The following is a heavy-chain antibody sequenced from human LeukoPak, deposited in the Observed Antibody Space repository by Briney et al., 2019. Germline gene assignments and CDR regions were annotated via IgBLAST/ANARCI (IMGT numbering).Heavy chain of an antibody. Sequence: GASVKASCKASGYIFTDYYIHWVRQAPGQGLEWMGWNNPNSGGTSYAQNFQGRVTMTRDTSSTTAYMELSSLRSDDTAVYYCARGIAAAGLDAFDIWGQGTMVTVSS. V-gene: IGHV1-2*02. CDR2: NNPNSGGT. J-gene: IGHJ3*02. CDR3: ARGIAAAGLDAFDI. CDR1: GYIFTDYY. D-gene: IGHD6-13*01.